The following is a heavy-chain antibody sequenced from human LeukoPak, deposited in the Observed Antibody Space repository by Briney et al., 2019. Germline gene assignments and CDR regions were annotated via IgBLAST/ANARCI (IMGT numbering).Heavy chain of an antibody. Sequence: ASETLSLTCTVSGGSISSYYWSWIRQPPGKGLEWIGYIYYSGSTNYNPSLKSRVTISVDTSKNQFSLKLSSVTAADTAVYYCARDGSSSWPAYNWFDPWGQGTLVTVSS. CDR3: ARDGSSSWPAYNWFDP. CDR2: IYYSGST. V-gene: IGHV4-59*01. D-gene: IGHD6-13*01. J-gene: IGHJ5*02. CDR1: GGSISSYY.